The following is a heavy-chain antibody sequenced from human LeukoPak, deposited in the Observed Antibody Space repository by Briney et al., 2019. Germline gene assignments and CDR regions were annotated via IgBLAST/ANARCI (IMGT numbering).Heavy chain of an antibody. CDR2: IKSKTDGGTT. D-gene: IGHD3-10*01. CDR1: GFTFSNAW. CDR3: TASQGEWFGELVLC. J-gene: IGHJ4*02. V-gene: IGHV3-15*01. Sequence: GGSLRLSCAASGFTFSNAWMSWVGQAPGQGLEWVGRIKSKTDGGTTDYAAPVKGRFTISRDDSKNTLYLQMNSLKTEDTAVYYCTASQGEWFGELVLCWGQGTLVTVSS.